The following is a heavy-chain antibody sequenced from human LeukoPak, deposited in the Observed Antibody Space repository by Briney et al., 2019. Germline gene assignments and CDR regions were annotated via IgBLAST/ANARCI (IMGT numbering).Heavy chain of an antibody. J-gene: IGHJ5*02. CDR1: GGSFSGYY. CDR3: ARDSYNWNVDAFDP. D-gene: IGHD1-20*01. V-gene: IGHV4-34*01. CDR2: INHSGST. Sequence: SETLSLTCGVYGGSFSGYYWSWIRQPPGKGLEWIGEINHSGSTDYNPSLKSRVTISVDTSKNQISLKLSSVTAADTALYYCARDSYNWNVDAFDPWGQGTVVADSS.